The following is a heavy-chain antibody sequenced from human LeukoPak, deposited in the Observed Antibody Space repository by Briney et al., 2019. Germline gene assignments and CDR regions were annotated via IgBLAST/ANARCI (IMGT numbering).Heavy chain of an antibody. D-gene: IGHD2-2*02. CDR3: ARGRYCSSTSCYTPKGDWFDP. CDR1: GFTFSDYY. Sequence: SGGSPRLSCAASGFTFSDYYMSWVRQAPGKGLEWVSYISSSGSTIYYADSAKGRFTISRDNAKNSLYLQMNSLRAEDTAVYYCARGRYCSSTSCYTPKGDWFDPWGQGTLVTVSS. CDR2: ISSSGSTI. V-gene: IGHV3-11*04. J-gene: IGHJ5*02.